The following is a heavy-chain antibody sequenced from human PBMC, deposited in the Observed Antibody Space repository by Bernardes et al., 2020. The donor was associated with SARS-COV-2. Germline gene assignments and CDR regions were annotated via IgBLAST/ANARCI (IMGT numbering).Heavy chain of an antibody. V-gene: IGHV3-30*18. Sequence: GGSLRLSRATSKFTFSSYGMHWVRQAPGKGLEWVAVISYDGKIDYYADSVKGRFTISRDNSKNTLYLHMNSLRAEDTAVYYCAKISAATVSGSYYPFDSWGQGTLVTVSS. CDR2: ISYDGKID. J-gene: IGHJ4*02. CDR3: AKISAATVSGSYYPFDS. CDR1: KFTFSSYG. D-gene: IGHD3-10*01.